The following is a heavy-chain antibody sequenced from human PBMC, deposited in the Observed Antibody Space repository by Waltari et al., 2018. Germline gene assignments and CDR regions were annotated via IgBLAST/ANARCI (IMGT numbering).Heavy chain of an antibody. D-gene: IGHD6-19*01. Sequence: EVQVVESGGGLVQPGGSRKLHCATSGFSFSGSSIHWVRQTSGKGLEWVGRIRREPYNYATAYSASVKGRFTISRDDSKNTAFLQMNSLMTEDTAVYYCSGGEVTGTDFWGQGTLVTVSS. CDR3: SGGEVTGTDF. CDR1: GFSFSGSS. CDR2: IRREPYNYAT. V-gene: IGHV3-73*01. J-gene: IGHJ4*02.